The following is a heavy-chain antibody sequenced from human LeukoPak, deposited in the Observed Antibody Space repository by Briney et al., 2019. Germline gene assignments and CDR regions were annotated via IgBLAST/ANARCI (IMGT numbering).Heavy chain of an antibody. J-gene: IGHJ4*02. Sequence: GGSLRLSCAASGFTVSSNYMSWVRQAPGKGLEWVSVIYSGGSTYYADSVKGRFTISRDNSKNTLYLQMNSLRAEDTAVYYCARVNDILTGYFPRIYFDYWGQGTLVTVSS. CDR2: IYSGGST. D-gene: IGHD3-9*01. CDR3: ARVNDILTGYFPRIYFDY. V-gene: IGHV3-53*01. CDR1: GFTVSSNY.